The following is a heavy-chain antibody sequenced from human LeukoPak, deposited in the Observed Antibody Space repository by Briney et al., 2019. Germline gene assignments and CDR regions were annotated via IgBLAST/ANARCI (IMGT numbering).Heavy chain of an antibody. V-gene: IGHV4-34*01. CDR1: GGSLSGYY. D-gene: IGHD3-3*01. CDR3: ARALGYYDFWSGSSSPSNWFDP. Sequence: SETLSLTCAVYGGSLSGYYWSWIRKPPGKGLEWIGEINHSGSTNYNPSLKSRVTISVDTSKNQFSLKLSSVTAADTAVYYCARALGYYDFWSGSSSPSNWFDPWGQGTLVTVSS. J-gene: IGHJ5*02. CDR2: INHSGST.